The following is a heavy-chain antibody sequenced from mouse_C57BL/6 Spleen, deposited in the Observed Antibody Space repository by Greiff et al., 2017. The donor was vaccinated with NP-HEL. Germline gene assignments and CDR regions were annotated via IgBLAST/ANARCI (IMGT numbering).Heavy chain of an antibody. CDR1: GFTFSSYG. Sequence: DVKLQESGGDLVKPGGSLKLSCAASGFTFSSYGMSWVRQTPDKRLEWVATISSGGSYTYYPDSVKGRFTISRDNAKNTLYLQMSSLKSEDTAMYYCARKGLRSYYYAMDYWGQGTSVTVSS. V-gene: IGHV5-6*02. D-gene: IGHD1-1*01. CDR2: ISSGGSYT. CDR3: ARKGLRSYYYAMDY. J-gene: IGHJ4*01.